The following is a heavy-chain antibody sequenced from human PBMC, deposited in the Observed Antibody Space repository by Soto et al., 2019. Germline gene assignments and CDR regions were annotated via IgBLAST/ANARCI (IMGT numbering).Heavy chain of an antibody. V-gene: IGHV3-15*07. Sequence: GGSLRLSCAASGFTFSNAWMNWVRQAPGKGLEWVGRIKSKTDGGTIDYAAPVKGRFTISRDDSKNTLYLQMNSLKTEDTAVYYCTTGDPQWLVMAYFDYWGQGTLVTVSS. CDR3: TTGDPQWLVMAYFDY. CDR1: GFTFSNAW. J-gene: IGHJ4*02. CDR2: IKSKTDGGTI. D-gene: IGHD6-19*01.